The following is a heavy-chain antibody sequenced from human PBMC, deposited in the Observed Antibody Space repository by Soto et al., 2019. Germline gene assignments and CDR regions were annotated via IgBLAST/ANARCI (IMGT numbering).Heavy chain of an antibody. Sequence: SETLSLTCVVSGYSISNAYYWGWIRQPPGKGLEWIGNIDHTETTYYNPSLRSRVTISVDTSNNQFSLTLTSVTAADTAVYYCARWGRFYDSLTDYGPSYYFDYWGQGTLVTVSS. V-gene: IGHV4-38-2*01. CDR1: GYSISNAYY. CDR2: IDHTETT. CDR3: ARWGRFYDSLTDYGPSYYFDY. D-gene: IGHD3-9*01. J-gene: IGHJ4*02.